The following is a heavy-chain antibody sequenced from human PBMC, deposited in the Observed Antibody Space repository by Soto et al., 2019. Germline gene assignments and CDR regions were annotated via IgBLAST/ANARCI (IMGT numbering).Heavy chain of an antibody. V-gene: IGHV1-2*04. CDR3: ARGDSTDCSNGVCSFFYNHDMDV. D-gene: IGHD2-8*01. CDR1: GYSFTDYH. J-gene: IGHJ6*02. CDR2: INPKSGGT. Sequence: ATVKVSCKASGYSFTDYHIHWVRQAPGQGLEWLGRINPKSGGTSTAQKFQGWVTMTTDTSISTASMELTRLTSDDTAIYYCARGDSTDCSNGVCSFFYNHDMDVWGQGTTVTVSS.